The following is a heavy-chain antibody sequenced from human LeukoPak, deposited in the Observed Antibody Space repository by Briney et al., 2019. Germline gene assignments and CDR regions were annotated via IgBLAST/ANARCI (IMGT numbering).Heavy chain of an antibody. CDR1: GYTFTSYG. V-gene: IGHV1-18*01. Sequence: GALVKVSCKASGYTFTSYGISSVRQAPGQGLEWMGWISAYNGNTNYAQKLQGRVTMTADTSTSTAYMELRSLRSDDTAVYYCASGYYDILTGYDWFDYWGQGTLVTVSS. CDR3: ASGYYDILTGYDWFDY. D-gene: IGHD3-9*01. J-gene: IGHJ4*02. CDR2: ISAYNGNT.